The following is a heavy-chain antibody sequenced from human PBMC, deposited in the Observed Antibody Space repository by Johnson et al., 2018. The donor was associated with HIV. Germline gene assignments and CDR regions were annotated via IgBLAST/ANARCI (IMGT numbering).Heavy chain of an antibody. Sequence: QVQLVESGGGVVQPGRSLRLSCAASGFTFSSYGMAWVRQAPGKGLEWVTVISFAGVKKYYADSVKGRFTISRDNAKNSLYLQMNSLRAEDTAVYYCARGWDWGSLGAFDIWGQGTMVTVSS. CDR1: GFTFSSYG. V-gene: IGHV3-33*08. CDR2: ISFAGVKK. J-gene: IGHJ3*02. CDR3: ARGWDWGSLGAFDI. D-gene: IGHD7-27*01.